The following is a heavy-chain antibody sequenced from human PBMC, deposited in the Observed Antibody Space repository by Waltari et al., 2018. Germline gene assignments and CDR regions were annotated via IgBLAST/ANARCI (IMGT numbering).Heavy chain of an antibody. CDR1: GGSISSYY. Sequence: QVQLQESGPGLVKPSETLSLPCTVSGGSISSYYWSWIRQPPGKGLEWIGYIYYSGSTNYNPSLKSRVTISVDTSKNQFSLKLSSVTAADTAVYYCAREDYYGSGSYSRRYYYYYMDVWGKGTTVTVSS. J-gene: IGHJ6*03. CDR2: IYYSGST. V-gene: IGHV4-59*01. CDR3: AREDYYGSGSYSRRYYYYYMDV. D-gene: IGHD3-10*01.